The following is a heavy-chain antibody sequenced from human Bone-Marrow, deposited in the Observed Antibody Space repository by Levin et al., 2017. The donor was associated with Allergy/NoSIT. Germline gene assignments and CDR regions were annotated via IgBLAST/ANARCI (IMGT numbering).Heavy chain of an antibody. D-gene: IGHD2-2*03. V-gene: IGHV4-31*03. CDR3: AKVVMTMDIIGVGVFDP. J-gene: IGHJ5*02. Sequence: SETLSLTCTVSGDSINGDNYYWGWIRQPPGKGLEWIGYIYYIGTPYYSPSFKSRITISADRSNNQFSLKLSSVTAADTDVYYCAKVVMTMDIIGVGVFDPWGQGTLVTVSS. CDR2: IYYIGTP. CDR1: GDSINGDNYY.